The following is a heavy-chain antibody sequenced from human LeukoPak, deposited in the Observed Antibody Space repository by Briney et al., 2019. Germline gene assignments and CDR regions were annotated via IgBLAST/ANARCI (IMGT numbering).Heavy chain of an antibody. Sequence: GASVTVSCTVSGYSFTSNYIHWVRQAPGQGHEWMGMIYPRDGSTSYAQRFQDRVTVTRDTSTSTVHMELSGLRSEDTAVYYCARDQEGFDYWGQGTLVTVSS. CDR2: IYPRDGST. CDR1: GYSFTSNY. CDR3: ARDQEGFDY. V-gene: IGHV1-46*01. J-gene: IGHJ4*02.